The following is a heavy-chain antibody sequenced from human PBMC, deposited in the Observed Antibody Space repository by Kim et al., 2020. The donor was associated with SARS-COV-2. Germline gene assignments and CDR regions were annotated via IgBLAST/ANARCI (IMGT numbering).Heavy chain of an antibody. CDR1: GFTFSSYE. Sequence: GGSLRLSCAASGFTFSSYEMNWVRQAPGKGLEWVSYITSSGSAIYYADSVKGRFTISRDNAKNPLYLQMNSLRAEDTAVYYCARGGQSYTVFDYWGQGT. D-gene: IGHD1-26*01. J-gene: IGHJ4*02. CDR2: ITSSGSAI. CDR3: ARGGQSYTVFDY. V-gene: IGHV3-48*03.